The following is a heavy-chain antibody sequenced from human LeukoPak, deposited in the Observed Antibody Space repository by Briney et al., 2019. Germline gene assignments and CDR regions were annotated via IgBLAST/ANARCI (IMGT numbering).Heavy chain of an antibody. V-gene: IGHV4-4*02. CDR1: GGSISSSNW. D-gene: IGHD3-22*01. Sequence: PSETLSLTCAVSGGSISSSNWWSWVRQPPGKGLEWIGEIYHSGSTNYNPSLKSRVTISVDTSKNQFSLKLSSVTAADTAVYYCARTNPAAMIVVTHFDYWGQGTLVTVSS. CDR2: IYHSGST. CDR3: ARTNPAAMIVVTHFDY. J-gene: IGHJ4*02.